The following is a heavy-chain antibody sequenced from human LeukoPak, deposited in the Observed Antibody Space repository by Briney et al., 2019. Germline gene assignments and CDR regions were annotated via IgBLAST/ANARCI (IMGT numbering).Heavy chain of an antibody. D-gene: IGHD2-2*01. Sequence: SETLSLTCTVSGGSISSYYWSWIRQPPGKGLEWIGYIYYSGSTNYNPSLKSRVTISVDTSKNQFSLKLSSVTAADTAVYYCARHPRGGVPAATYYMDVWGKGTTVTVSS. V-gene: IGHV4-59*08. CDR1: GGSISSYY. CDR2: IYYSGST. CDR3: ARHPRGGVPAATYYMDV. J-gene: IGHJ6*03.